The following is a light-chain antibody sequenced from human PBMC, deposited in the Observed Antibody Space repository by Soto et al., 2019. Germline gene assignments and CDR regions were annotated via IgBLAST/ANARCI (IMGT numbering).Light chain of an antibody. J-gene: IGLJ1*01. Sequence: QSVLTQPSSVSGSPGQSITISCTGTSCDVGGYNYVSWYQQHPGKAPKLMIYDVSNRPSGVSNRFSGSKSGNTASLTISGLQAEDEADYYCSSYTSSDDVFGTGTKVTVL. CDR1: SCDVGGYNY. V-gene: IGLV2-14*01. CDR3: SSYTSSDDV. CDR2: DVS.